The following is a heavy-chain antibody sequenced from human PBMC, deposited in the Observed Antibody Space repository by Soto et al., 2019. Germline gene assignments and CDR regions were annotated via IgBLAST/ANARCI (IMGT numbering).Heavy chain of an antibody. V-gene: IGHV1-69*13. D-gene: IGHD4-17*01. CDR2: IIPIFGTA. J-gene: IGHJ4*02. Sequence: SVKDSCKASGGTFSSYAISWVRQAPGQGLEWMGGIIPIFGTANYAQKFQGRVTITADESTSTAYTELSSLRSEDTAVYYCAAYDYSDYVRAPFDYWGQGTLVTVSS. CDR3: AAYDYSDYVRAPFDY. CDR1: GGTFSSYA.